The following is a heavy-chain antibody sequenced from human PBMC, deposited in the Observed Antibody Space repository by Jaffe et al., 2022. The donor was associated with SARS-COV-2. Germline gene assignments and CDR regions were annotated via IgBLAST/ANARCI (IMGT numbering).Heavy chain of an antibody. Sequence: EVQLVESGGGLVQPGGSLRLSCAASGFTFSSYWMSWVRQAPGKGLEWVANIKQDGSEKYYVDSVKGRFTISRDNAKNSLYLQMNSLRAEDTAVYYCASCGYRAVAGTSGYWGQGTLVTVSS. CDR2: IKQDGSEK. D-gene: IGHD6-19*01. J-gene: IGHJ4*02. CDR1: GFTFSSYW. CDR3: ASCGYRAVAGTSGY. V-gene: IGHV3-7*01.